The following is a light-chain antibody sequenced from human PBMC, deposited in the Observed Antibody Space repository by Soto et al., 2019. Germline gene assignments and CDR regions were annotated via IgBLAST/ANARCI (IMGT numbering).Light chain of an antibody. Sequence: QSALTQPPSASGSPGQSITISCAGTSSDVGAYNYVSWYQQHPGKAPKLIISEVNKRPSGVPDRFSGSKSGNTASLTVSGLQPEDEADYYCSSHGVPNNSNYVLGTGTKVTDL. CDR3: SSHGVPNNSNYV. V-gene: IGLV2-8*01. CDR2: EVN. CDR1: SSDVGAYNY. J-gene: IGLJ1*01.